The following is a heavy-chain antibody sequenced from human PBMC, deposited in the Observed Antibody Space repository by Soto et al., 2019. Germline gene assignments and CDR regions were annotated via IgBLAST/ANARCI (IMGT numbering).Heavy chain of an antibody. J-gene: IGHJ4*02. CDR1: GFTFSSYW. CDR2: IKPDGSEK. CDR3: ARDLYRPLAY. Sequence: GGSLRLSCVGSGFTFSSYWMSWVRQAPGKGLEWVANIKPDGSEKYYVDPVKGRFTISRDNAENSLYPQVNSLRAEDTAVYYCARDLYRPLAYWGQGTLVTVSS. V-gene: IGHV3-7*04. D-gene: IGHD4-4*01.